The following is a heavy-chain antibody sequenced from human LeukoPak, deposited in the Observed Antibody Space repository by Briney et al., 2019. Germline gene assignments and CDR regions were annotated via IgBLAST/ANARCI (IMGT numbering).Heavy chain of an antibody. J-gene: IGHJ4*02. CDR2: IYYSGST. CDR3: ARAEFSGLYDILTGYYYYFDY. Sequence: SETLSLTCTVSGGSISSSSYYWGWIRQPPGKGLEWIGSIYYSGSTYYNPSLKSRVTISVDTSKNQFSLKLSSVTAADTAVYYCARAEFSGLYDILTGYYYYFDYWGQGTLVTASS. V-gene: IGHV4-39*07. CDR1: GGSISSSSYY. D-gene: IGHD3-9*01.